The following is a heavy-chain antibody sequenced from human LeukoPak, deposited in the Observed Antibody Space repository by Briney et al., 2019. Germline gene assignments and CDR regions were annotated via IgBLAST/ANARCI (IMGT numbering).Heavy chain of an antibody. V-gene: IGHV1-18*01. CDR1: GYTFTSYG. CDR2: ISAYKGNT. Sequence: ASVKVSCKASGYTFTSYGIIWVRQAPGQGLEWMGWISAYKGNTKYAQKFQGRFTMTTDTSTRTVDMEVRSLRSDDTAVYYCARDSLNSGWDFDYWGQGTLVTVSS. CDR3: ARDSLNSGWDFDY. J-gene: IGHJ4*02. D-gene: IGHD6-19*01.